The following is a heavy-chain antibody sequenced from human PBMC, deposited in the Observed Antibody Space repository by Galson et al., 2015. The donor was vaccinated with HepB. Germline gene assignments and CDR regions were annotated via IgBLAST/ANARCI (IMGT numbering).Heavy chain of an antibody. Sequence: SLRLSCAASGFTFSSYGMHWVRQAPGKGLEWVAVISYDGSNKYYADSVKGRFTISRDNSKNTLYLQMNSLRAEDTAVYYCAKDRRIAVAGSYYYYGMDVWGQGTTVTVSS. CDR1: GFTFSSYG. J-gene: IGHJ6*02. D-gene: IGHD6-19*01. CDR2: ISYDGSNK. V-gene: IGHV3-30*18. CDR3: AKDRRIAVAGSYYYYGMDV.